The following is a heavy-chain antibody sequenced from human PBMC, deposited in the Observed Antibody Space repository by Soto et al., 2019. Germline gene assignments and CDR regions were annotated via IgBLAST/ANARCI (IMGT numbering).Heavy chain of an antibody. CDR3: ARDRGRWLQLFGWFDP. D-gene: IGHD5-12*01. J-gene: IGHJ5*02. CDR1: GGSVSSGSYY. Sequence: SETLSLTCTVSGGSVSSGSYYWSWIRQPPGKGLEWIGYIYYSGSTNYNPSLKSRVTISVDTSKNQFSLKLSSVTAADTAVYYCARDRGRWLQLFGWFDPWGQGILVTVSS. V-gene: IGHV4-61*01. CDR2: IYYSGST.